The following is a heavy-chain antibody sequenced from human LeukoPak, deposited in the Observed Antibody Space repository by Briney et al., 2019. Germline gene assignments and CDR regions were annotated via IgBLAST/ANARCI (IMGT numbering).Heavy chain of an antibody. D-gene: IGHD3-22*01. CDR2: INPNSGGT. V-gene: IGHV1-2*06. J-gene: IGHJ4*02. CDR3: AARHSSGYYRYFDY. Sequence: AASVKVSCKASGYTFTGYYMHWVRQAPGQGLEWMGRINPNSGGTNYAQKFQGRVTMTRDTSISTAYMELSSLRSDDTAVYYCAARHSSGYYRYFDYWGQGTLVTVSS. CDR1: GYTFTGYY.